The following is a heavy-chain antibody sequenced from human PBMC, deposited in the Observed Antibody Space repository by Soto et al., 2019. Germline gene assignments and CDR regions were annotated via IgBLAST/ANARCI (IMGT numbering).Heavy chain of an antibody. CDR3: ARVTKYSSGIDY. V-gene: IGHV3-11*05. CDR1: GFTLRDHD. CDR2: IRSSSTYI. J-gene: IGHJ4*02. D-gene: IGHD6-19*01. Sequence: QVQLVESGGGLVKPGGSLRLSCADSGFTLRDHDMTWVRQAPGKGLEWVSYIRSSSTYINYADSVKGRFTTSRDNALNSLYLQMNSLRVDDTAVYYCARVTKYSSGIDYWGQGTLVTVSS.